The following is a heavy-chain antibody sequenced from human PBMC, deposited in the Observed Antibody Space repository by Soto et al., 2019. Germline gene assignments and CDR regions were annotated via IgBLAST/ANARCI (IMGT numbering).Heavy chain of an antibody. CDR2: IIPLSGTA. CDR1: GVTFSSET. V-gene: IGHV1-69*01. Sequence: QVQLVQSGAEVKKPGSSVKVSFKASGVTFSSETISWVRQAPGQGLEWVGGIIPLSGTAHYAQKFQGRVTITADESTSTRYIELSSLRSDDTAVYYCATELGDNPASHFDSWGQGTLVTASS. D-gene: IGHD2-21*01. J-gene: IGHJ4*02. CDR3: ATELGDNPASHFDS.